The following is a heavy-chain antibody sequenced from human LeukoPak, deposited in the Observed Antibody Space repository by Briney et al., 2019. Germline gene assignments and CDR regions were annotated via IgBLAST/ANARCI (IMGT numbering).Heavy chain of an antibody. CDR3: AGGVATIFGVVTYYMDV. CDR1: GGSFSGYY. D-gene: IGHD3-3*01. CDR2: INHSGST. V-gene: IGHV4-34*01. J-gene: IGHJ6*03. Sequence: SETLSLTCAVYGGSFSGYYWSWIRPPPGKGLEWMGEINHSGSTSYNPSLKSRVTISVDTSKNQFSLKLSSVTAADTAVYYCAGGVATIFGVVTYYMDVWGKGTTVTVSS.